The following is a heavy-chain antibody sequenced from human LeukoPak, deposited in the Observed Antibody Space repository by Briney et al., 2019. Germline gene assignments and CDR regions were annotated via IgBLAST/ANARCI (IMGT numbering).Heavy chain of an antibody. J-gene: IGHJ6*02. CDR1: GGSISSYY. CDR2: IYYSGST. D-gene: IGHD3-22*01. Sequence: SETLSLTCTVPGGSISSYYWSWIRQPPGKGLEWIGYIYYSGSTNYNPSLKSRVTISVDTSKNQFSLKLSSVTAADTAVYYCARVSGYYDSSGYYNYYGMDVWGQGTTVTVSS. V-gene: IGHV4-59*01. CDR3: ARVSGYYDSSGYYNYYGMDV.